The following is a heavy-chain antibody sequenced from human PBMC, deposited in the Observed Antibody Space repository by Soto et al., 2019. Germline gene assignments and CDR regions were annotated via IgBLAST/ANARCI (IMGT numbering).Heavy chain of an antibody. CDR2: IYYSGST. CDR3: ARGAMVRGVIVDY. J-gene: IGHJ4*02. V-gene: IGHV4-61*01. Sequence: QGQLQESGPGLVKPSETLSPTCTVSGGSASMGSYYWSWIRRPPGKGLEWIGYIYYSGSTNYNPSLKSRVTISVDPSKNQFSLKLSSVTAADTAVYYCARGAMVRGVIVDYWGQGTLVTVSS. D-gene: IGHD3-10*01. CDR1: GGSASMGSYY.